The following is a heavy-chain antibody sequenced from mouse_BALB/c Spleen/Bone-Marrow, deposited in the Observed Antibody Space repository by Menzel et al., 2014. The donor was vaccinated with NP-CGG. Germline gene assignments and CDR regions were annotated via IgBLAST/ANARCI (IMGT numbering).Heavy chain of an antibody. CDR3: ATGTDY. CDR1: GYTFTGYV. CDR2: IYPGSGST. D-gene: IGHD4-1*01. J-gene: IGHJ2*01. Sequence: VHLVESGPELVKPGASVKMSCKASGYTFTGYVISWVKQRTGQGLEWIGEIYPGSGSTYYNEKFKGKATLTADKSSNTAYMQLSSLTSEDSAVYFCATGTDYWGQGTTLTVSS. V-gene: IGHV1-81*01.